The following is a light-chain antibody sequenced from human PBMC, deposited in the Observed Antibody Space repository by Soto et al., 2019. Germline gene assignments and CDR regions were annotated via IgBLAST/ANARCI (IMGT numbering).Light chain of an antibody. CDR3: ASYTRGGTYV. V-gene: IGLV1-40*01. CDR2: GNS. J-gene: IGLJ1*01. Sequence: QSVLTQPPSVSGAPGQRVTISCTGSSSNIGAGFDVHWYHQIAGTAPKLLIYGNSNRPSGVPDRFSGSKSGNTASLTISALQAEDEADYYCASYTRGGTYVFGTGTKVTVL. CDR1: SSNIGAGFD.